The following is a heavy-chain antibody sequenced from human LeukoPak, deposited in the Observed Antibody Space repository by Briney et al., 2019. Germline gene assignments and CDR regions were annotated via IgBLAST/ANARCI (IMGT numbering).Heavy chain of an antibody. V-gene: IGHV4-34*01. D-gene: IGHD3-16*01. J-gene: IGHJ3*02. CDR1: GGSFSGYY. CDR3: ARRRLRWKGSYGAFDI. Sequence: MTSETVSLTCAVYGGSFSGYYWSWIRQPPGKGLEWIGEINHSGSTNYNPSLKSRVTISVDTSKNQFSLKLSSVTAADTAVYYCARRRLRWKGSYGAFDIWGQGTMVTVSS. CDR2: INHSGST.